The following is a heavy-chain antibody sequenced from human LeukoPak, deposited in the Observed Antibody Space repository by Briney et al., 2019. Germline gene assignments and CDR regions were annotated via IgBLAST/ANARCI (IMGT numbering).Heavy chain of an antibody. CDR3: ARGIAAAGSFFDY. V-gene: IGHV4-59*01. CDR1: GGSISSYY. J-gene: IGHJ4*02. CDR2: IYYSGST. Sequence: SETLSLTCTVSGGSISSYYWSWIRQPPGKGLVWIGYIYYSGSTNYNPSLKSRVTISVDTSKNQFSLKLSSVTAADTAVYYCARGIAAAGSFFDYWGQGTLVTVSS. D-gene: IGHD6-13*01.